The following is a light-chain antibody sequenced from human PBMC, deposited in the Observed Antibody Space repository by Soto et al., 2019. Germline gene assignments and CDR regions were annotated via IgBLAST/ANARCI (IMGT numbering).Light chain of an antibody. Sequence: QSVLTQPASVSGSPGQSITISCTGTNSDVGGYNYVSWYQQHPGKAPELMIYEVSHRPSGVSNRFSGSKSDNTASLTTSGLQAEDEADYYCSSYTSISTLDVFGTGTKGTVL. CDR2: EVS. J-gene: IGLJ1*01. CDR1: NSDVGGYNY. CDR3: SSYTSISTLDV. V-gene: IGLV2-14*01.